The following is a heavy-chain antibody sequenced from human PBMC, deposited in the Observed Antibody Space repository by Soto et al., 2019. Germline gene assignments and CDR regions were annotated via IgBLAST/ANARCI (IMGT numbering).Heavy chain of an antibody. J-gene: IGHJ6*03. Sequence: SETLSLTCTVSGGSISSYYWSWIRQPPGKGLEWIGYIYYSGSTNYNPSLKSRVTISVDTSKNQFSLKLSSVTAADTAVYYCARTWIQLYPYYYYYMDVWGKGTTVTVSS. CDR2: IYYSGST. V-gene: IGHV4-59*08. D-gene: IGHD5-18*01. CDR3: ARTWIQLYPYYYYYMDV. CDR1: GGSISSYY.